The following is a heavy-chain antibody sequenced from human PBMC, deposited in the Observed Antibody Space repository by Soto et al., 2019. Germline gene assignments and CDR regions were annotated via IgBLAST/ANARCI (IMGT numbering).Heavy chain of an antibody. CDR2: ISSNGIST. V-gene: IGHV3-64D*06. CDR3: VKDEGFCTGGNCYSVARGGFDL. Sequence: PGGSLRLSCPASGFALSSYAMHWVRQAPGKGLEYVSSISSNGISTYYADSVKGRFTISRDNSQNTLYIQMNSLRPDDTALYYCVKDEGFCTGGNCYSVARGGFDLWGQGTMVTVSS. D-gene: IGHD2-15*01. J-gene: IGHJ3*01. CDR1: GFALSSYA.